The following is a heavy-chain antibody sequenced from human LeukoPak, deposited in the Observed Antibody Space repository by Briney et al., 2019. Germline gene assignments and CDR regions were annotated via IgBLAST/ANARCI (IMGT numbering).Heavy chain of an antibody. CDR3: AGRGAYSSSPLGH. CDR1: GFTFSSYW. D-gene: IGHD6-6*01. CDR2: IKQDGSEK. J-gene: IGHJ4*02. Sequence: GGSLRLSCAASGFTFSSYWMSWVRQAPGKGPEWVANIKQDGSEKYYVDSVKGRFTISRDNAKNSLYLQMNSLRAEDTAVYYCAGRGAYSSSPLGHWGQGTLVTVSS. V-gene: IGHV3-7*01.